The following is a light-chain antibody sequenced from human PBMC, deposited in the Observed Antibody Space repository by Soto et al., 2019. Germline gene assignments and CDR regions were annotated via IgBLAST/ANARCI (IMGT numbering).Light chain of an antibody. CDR2: LAS. CDR1: QAVNTR. CDR3: HQRYNWPRVT. Sequence: EIVLTQSPATLSSFPGDRVTLSCRASQAVNTRLAWYQHKPGQAPRLLIYLASNRAAGVPARFSGSGSGTDFTLTISNVEPEDFAVYFCHQRYNWPRVTFGQGTRLEIK. J-gene: IGKJ5*01. V-gene: IGKV3-11*01.